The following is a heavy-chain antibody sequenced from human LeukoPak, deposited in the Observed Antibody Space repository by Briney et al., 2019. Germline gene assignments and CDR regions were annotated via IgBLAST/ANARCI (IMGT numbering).Heavy chain of an antibody. CDR2: IYTSGST. Sequence: SETLSLTCTVSGGSISSGSYYWSWIRQPAGKGLEWIGRIYTSGSTNYNPSLKSRVTISVDTSKNQFSLKLSSVTAADTAVYYCARDLGLEHDYWGQGTLVTVSS. CDR3: ARDLGLEHDY. J-gene: IGHJ4*02. D-gene: IGHD1/OR15-1a*01. CDR1: GGSISSGSYY. V-gene: IGHV4-61*02.